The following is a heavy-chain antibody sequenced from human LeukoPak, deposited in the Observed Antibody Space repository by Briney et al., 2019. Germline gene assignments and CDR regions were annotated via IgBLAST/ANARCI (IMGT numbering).Heavy chain of an antibody. D-gene: IGHD3-10*01. CDR2: IYTSGKT. V-gene: IGHV4-4*07. CDR3: ARDASGYYDSGTYYNVYMDV. CDR1: SGSISRYY. J-gene: IGHJ6*03. Sequence: SETLSLTCTVSSGSISRYYWSWIRLPAGKGLEWIGRIYTSGKTNYNPSLKSRVTMSVDTSKNQFSLNLSSMTAADTAVYYCARDASGYYDSGTYYNVYMDVWGKGTTVTISS.